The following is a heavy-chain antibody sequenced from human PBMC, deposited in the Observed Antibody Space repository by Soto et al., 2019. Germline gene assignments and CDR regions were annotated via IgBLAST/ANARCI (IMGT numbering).Heavy chain of an antibody. CDR1: GYSFTSYW. J-gene: IGHJ6*03. CDR3: ARQGHYYYYYMDV. CDR2: IYPGDSDT. Sequence: GESLKISCKGSGYSFTSYWIAWVRQMPGKGLEWMGIIYPGDSDTKYNPSFQGQVTISADKSISTAYLQWSSLKASDTAMYYCARQGHYYYYYMDVWGKGTTVTSP. V-gene: IGHV5-51*01.